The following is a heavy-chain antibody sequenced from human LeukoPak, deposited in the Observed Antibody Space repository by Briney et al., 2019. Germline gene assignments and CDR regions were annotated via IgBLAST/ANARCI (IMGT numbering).Heavy chain of an antibody. Sequence: GESLKISCKGSGYSFTTYWIGWVRQMPGKGLERMGIIYPTDSDTRYSPSFQGQVTISADKSISTAYLQWSSLKASDTAMYYCARRRDLYSGSYYPFDYWGQGTLVTVSS. CDR3: ARRRDLYSGSYYPFDY. CDR1: GYSFTTYW. J-gene: IGHJ4*02. V-gene: IGHV5-51*01. D-gene: IGHD1-26*01. CDR2: IYPTDSDT.